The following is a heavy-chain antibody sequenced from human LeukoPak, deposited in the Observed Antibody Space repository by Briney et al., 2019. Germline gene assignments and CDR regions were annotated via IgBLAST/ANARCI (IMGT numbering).Heavy chain of an antibody. Sequence: GASVKVSCKASGYTFTGYYMHWVRQAPGQGLEWMGWINPNSGGTNYAQKFQGRVTMTRDTSISTAYMELSRPRSDNTAVYYCARLPLWGDAFDIWGQGTMVTVSS. D-gene: IGHD2-21*01. V-gene: IGHV1-2*02. CDR3: ARLPLWGDAFDI. CDR1: GYTFTGYY. J-gene: IGHJ3*02. CDR2: INPNSGGT.